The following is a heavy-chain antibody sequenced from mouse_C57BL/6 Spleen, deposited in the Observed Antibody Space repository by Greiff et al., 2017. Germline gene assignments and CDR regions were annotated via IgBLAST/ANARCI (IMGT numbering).Heavy chain of an antibody. CDR2: LNPNYGTT. CDR3: ARSAIYDGYYDY. J-gene: IGHJ2*01. V-gene: IGHV1-39*01. D-gene: IGHD2-3*01. Sequence: VQLKESGPELVKPGASVKISCKASGYSFTDYNMNWVKQSNGKSLEWIGVLNPNYGTTSYNQKFKGKATLTVDQSSSTAYMQLNSLTSEDSAVYYCARSAIYDGYYDYWGQGTTLTVSS. CDR1: GYSFTDYN.